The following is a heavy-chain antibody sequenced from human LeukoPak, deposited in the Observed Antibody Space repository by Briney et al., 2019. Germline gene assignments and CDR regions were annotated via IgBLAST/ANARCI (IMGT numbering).Heavy chain of an antibody. CDR3: ATDGLFNLGFEH. J-gene: IGHJ4*02. Sequence: GASVKVSCKVSGYTLTELSMHWVRQAPGKGLEWMGGFDPEDGETIYAQKFQGRVTMTEDTSTDTAYTELSSLRSEDTAVYYCATDGLFNLGFEHWGQGTLVTVSS. CDR1: GYTLTELS. V-gene: IGHV1-24*01. D-gene: IGHD1-1*01. CDR2: FDPEDGET.